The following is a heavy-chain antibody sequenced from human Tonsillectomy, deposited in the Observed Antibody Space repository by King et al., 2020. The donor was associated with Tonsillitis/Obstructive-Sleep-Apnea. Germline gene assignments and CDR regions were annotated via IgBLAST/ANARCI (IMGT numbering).Heavy chain of an antibody. CDR1: GFTFSSYA. V-gene: IGHV3-64*01. Sequence: VQLVESGGGLVQPGGSLRLSCAASGFTFSSYAMHRVRQAPGKGLEYVSAISSNGGSTYYANSVKGRFTISRDNSKNTLYLQMGSLRAEDMAVYYCAREGIFSHYMDVWGKGTTVTVSS. J-gene: IGHJ6*03. CDR3: AREGIFSHYMDV. CDR2: ISSNGGST. D-gene: IGHD3-9*01.